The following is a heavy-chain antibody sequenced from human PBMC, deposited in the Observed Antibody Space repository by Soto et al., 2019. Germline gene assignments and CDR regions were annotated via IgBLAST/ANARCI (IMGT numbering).Heavy chain of an antibody. D-gene: IGHD3-3*01. CDR2: IIPIFGTA. Sequence: GASVKVSCKASGGTFSSYAISWVRQAPGQGLEWMGGIIPIFGTANYAQKFQGRVTITADESTSTAYMELSSLRSEDTAVYYCAIVLGDDFWSGPPGYYYGMDVWGQGTTVTVSS. CDR3: AIVLGDDFWSGPPGYYYGMDV. J-gene: IGHJ6*02. V-gene: IGHV1-69*13. CDR1: GGTFSSYA.